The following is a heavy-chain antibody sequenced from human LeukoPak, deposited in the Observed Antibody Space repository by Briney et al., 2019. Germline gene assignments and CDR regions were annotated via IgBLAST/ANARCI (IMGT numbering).Heavy chain of an antibody. D-gene: IGHD2-8*02. CDR1: GFTFRSYA. V-gene: IGHV3-23*01. CDR2: ISGSGGST. Sequence: GGSLRLSCAASGFTFRSYALSWVRQAPGKGLEWVSAISGSGGSTYYADSVKGRFTISRDNSKNTLYLQMNSLRAEDTAVYYCAKSPFVVYARVAFDIWGQGTMVTVSS. J-gene: IGHJ3*02. CDR3: AKSPFVVYARVAFDI.